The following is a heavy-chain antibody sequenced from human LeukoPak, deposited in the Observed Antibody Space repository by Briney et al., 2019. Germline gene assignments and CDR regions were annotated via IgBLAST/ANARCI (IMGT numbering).Heavy chain of an antibody. CDR1: GFTFSNYW. CDR2: INGDGSRT. J-gene: IGHJ4*02. V-gene: IGHV3-74*01. CDR3: ARETYKRFDY. D-gene: IGHD5-24*01. Sequence: PGGSLRLSCAASGFTFSNYWMHWVRQAPGKGLVWVSHINGDGSRTTYADSVKGRFTISRDNAKNTLYLQMNSLRAEDTAVYYRARETYKRFDYWGQGTLVTVSS.